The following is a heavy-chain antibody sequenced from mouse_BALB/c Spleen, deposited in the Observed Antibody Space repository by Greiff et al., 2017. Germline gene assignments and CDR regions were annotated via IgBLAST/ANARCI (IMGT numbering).Heavy chain of an antibody. CDR1: GYAFSSSW. CDR3: ASNYDYDDFDV. J-gene: IGHJ1*01. Sequence: QVQLQQSGPELVKPGASVKISCKASGYAFSSSWMNWVKQRPGQGLEWIGRIYPGDGDTNYNGKFKGKATLTADKSSSTAYMQLSSLTSVDSAVYCCASNYDYDDFDVWGAGTTVTVAS. CDR2: IYPGDGDT. D-gene: IGHD2-4*01. V-gene: IGHV1-82*01.